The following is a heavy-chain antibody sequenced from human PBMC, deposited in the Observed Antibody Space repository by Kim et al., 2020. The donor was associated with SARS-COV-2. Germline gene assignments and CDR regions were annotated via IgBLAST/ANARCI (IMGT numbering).Heavy chain of an antibody. CDR3: ARAGEDYGDYVPFDY. CDR1: GYTFTSYG. CDR2: ISAYNGNT. Sequence: ASVKVSCKASGYTFTSYGISWVRQAPGQGLEWMGWISAYNGNTNYAQKLQGRVTMTTDTSTSTAYMELRSLRSDDTAVYYCARAGEDYGDYVPFDYWGQGTLVTVSS. D-gene: IGHD4-17*01. J-gene: IGHJ4*02. V-gene: IGHV1-18*01.